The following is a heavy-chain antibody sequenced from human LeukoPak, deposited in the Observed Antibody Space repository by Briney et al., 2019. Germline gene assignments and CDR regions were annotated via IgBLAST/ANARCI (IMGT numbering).Heavy chain of an antibody. D-gene: IGHD3-22*01. J-gene: IGHJ3*02. CDR1: GGSISSSY. V-gene: IGHV4-59*01. CDR2: IYYSGST. Sequence: PSETLSLTCTVSGGSISSSYWSWIRQPPGKGLGWIGYIYYSGSTNYNPSLKSRVTISVDTSKNQFSLKLSSVTAADTAVYYCARRAPYYDTSAYYGMHAFDIWGQGTMVTVSS. CDR3: ARRAPYYDTSAYYGMHAFDI.